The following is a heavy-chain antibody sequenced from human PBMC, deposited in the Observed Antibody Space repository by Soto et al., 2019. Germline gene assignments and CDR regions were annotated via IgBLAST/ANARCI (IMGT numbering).Heavy chain of an antibody. CDR1: GYTFTSYA. J-gene: IGHJ4*02. Sequence: QVQLVQSGAEEKKPGASVKVSCKASGYTFTSYAMHWVRQAPGQRLEWMGWINAGNGNTQYSQKFQGRVTITRDTSASTADRELSSLRSEDTAVYYWARGITLPTPLDYWGQGTLVTVSS. CDR2: INAGNGNT. V-gene: IGHV1-3*05. CDR3: ARGITLPTPLDY. D-gene: IGHD1-20*01.